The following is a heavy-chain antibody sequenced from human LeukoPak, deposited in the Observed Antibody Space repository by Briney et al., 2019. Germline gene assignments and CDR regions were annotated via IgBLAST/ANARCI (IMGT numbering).Heavy chain of an antibody. Sequence: GGSLRLSCAASGFTFSSYTMDWVRQAPGKGLEWVSSISSSSYIYYADLVKGRFTISRDNAKNSLYLQMNSLRADDTAVYYCARGRRRIAAAGATPPAPYFDYWGQGTLVTVSS. D-gene: IGHD6-13*01. J-gene: IGHJ4*02. CDR3: ARGRRRIAAAGATPPAPYFDY. CDR1: GFTFSSYT. V-gene: IGHV3-21*01. CDR2: ISSSSYI.